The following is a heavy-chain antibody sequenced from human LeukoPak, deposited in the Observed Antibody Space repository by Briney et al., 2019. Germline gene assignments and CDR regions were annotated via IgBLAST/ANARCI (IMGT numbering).Heavy chain of an antibody. D-gene: IGHD2-2*01. CDR3: ARESYCSSTSCCAGRGIDY. V-gene: IGHV1-69*13. Sequence: SVKVSCKASGGTFSSYAISWVRQAPGQGLEWMGGIIPILGTANYAQKFQGRVTITADESTSTAYMELSSLRSEDTAVYYCARESYCSSTSCCAGRGIDYWGQGTLVTVSS. CDR1: GGTFSSYA. J-gene: IGHJ4*02. CDR2: IIPILGTA.